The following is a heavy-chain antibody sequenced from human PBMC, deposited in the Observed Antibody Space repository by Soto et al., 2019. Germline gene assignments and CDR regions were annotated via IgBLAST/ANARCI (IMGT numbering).Heavy chain of an antibody. D-gene: IGHD5-12*01. J-gene: IGHJ4*02. CDR3: ARVSGYYRPDY. Sequence: VQLVQSGAEEKKPGASVKVSCKASGYTFTNYAMHWVRQAPGQRLEWMGWINAGNGNTKYSQKFQGRVTITRDTSASTAYMELSSLRSEDTAVYYCARVSGYYRPDYWGQGTLVTVSS. CDR1: GYTFTNYA. V-gene: IGHV1-3*05. CDR2: INAGNGNT.